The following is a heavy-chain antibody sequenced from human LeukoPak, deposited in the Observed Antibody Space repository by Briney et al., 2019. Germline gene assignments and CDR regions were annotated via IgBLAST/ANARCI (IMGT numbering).Heavy chain of an antibody. CDR3: ASFYYDFWSGYGPNRFDP. CDR1: GGSISSYY. CDR2: IYYSGST. J-gene: IGHJ5*02. V-gene: IGHV4-59*12. Sequence: SETLSLTCTVSGGSISSYYWSWIRQPPGKGLEWIGYIYYSGSTNYNPSLKSRVTISVDTSKNQFSLKLSSVTAADTAVYYCASFYYDFWSGYGPNRFDPWGQGTLVTVSS. D-gene: IGHD3-3*01.